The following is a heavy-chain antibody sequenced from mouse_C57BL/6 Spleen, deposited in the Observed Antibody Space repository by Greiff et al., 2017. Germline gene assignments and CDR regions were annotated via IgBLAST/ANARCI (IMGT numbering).Heavy chain of an antibody. CDR1: GYTFTSYW. J-gene: IGHJ3*01. CDR2: IDPNCGGT. V-gene: IGHV1-72*01. D-gene: IGHD2-1*01. CDR3: ARGGNYGNHEGFAY. Sequence: QVQLQQPGAELVKPGASVKLSCKASGYTFTSYWMHWVKQRPGRGLEWIGRIDPNCGGTKYNEKFKSKATLTVDNPASTAYMQLSSLTSEDSAVYDGARGGNYGNHEGFAYWGQGTLVTVSA.